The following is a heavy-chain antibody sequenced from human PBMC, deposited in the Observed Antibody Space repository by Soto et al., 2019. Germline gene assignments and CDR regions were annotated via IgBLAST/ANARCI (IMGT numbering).Heavy chain of an antibody. CDR3: STGGYPSGLDY. J-gene: IGHJ4*02. CDR1: DFTWSNAR. V-gene: IGHV3-15*07. CDR2: IKSKVDGGTT. D-gene: IGHD3-10*01. Sequence: EVQLVESGGGSVKPGGSLRLSCAVSDFTWSNARMNWVRQAPGKGLEWVGRIKSKVDGGTTDYAAPVKGRFTISRDDSKNMLFLQMNSLKSEDTAVYYCSTGGYPSGLDYWGQGTLVTVSS.